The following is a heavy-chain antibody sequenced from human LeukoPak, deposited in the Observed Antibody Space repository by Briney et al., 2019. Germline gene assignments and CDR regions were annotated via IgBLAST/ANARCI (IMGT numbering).Heavy chain of an antibody. D-gene: IGHD6-13*01. CDR3: AKDQRRYSSSWWEFDY. Sequence: GRSLRLSCAASGFTFSSYAMHWVRQAPGKGLEWVAVISYDGSNKYYADSVKGRFTISRDNSKNTLYLQMNSLRAEDTAVYYCAKDQRRYSSSWWEFDYWGQGTLVTVSS. CDR2: ISYDGSNK. J-gene: IGHJ4*02. CDR1: GFTFSSYA. V-gene: IGHV3-30*04.